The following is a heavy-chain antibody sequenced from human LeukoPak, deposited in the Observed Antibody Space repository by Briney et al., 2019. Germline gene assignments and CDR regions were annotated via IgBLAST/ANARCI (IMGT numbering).Heavy chain of an antibody. J-gene: IGHJ6*03. Sequence: ASVKVSCKASGHTFTTSDISWVRQAPGQGLEWMGWISAYNGNTNYAQRVQGRVTMTTDTSTSTAYMELRSLRSDDTAVYYCTRGAAPGYYYYMDVWGKGTTVTVSS. CDR1: GHTFTTSD. CDR3: TRGAAPGYYYYMDV. D-gene: IGHD6-6*01. CDR2: ISAYNGNT. V-gene: IGHV1-18*01.